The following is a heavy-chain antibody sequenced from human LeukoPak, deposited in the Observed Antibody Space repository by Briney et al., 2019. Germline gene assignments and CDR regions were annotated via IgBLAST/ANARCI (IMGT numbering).Heavy chain of an antibody. J-gene: IGHJ4*02. D-gene: IGHD1-7*01. CDR3: ARLRVSGNYLYYFGY. Sequence: SETLSLTCTVSNCSISSYHWSWVRQPPGKELEWIGYILTSRTTNYNPSPTNRLTISVNTSKNQSTLQLNTVTDADTAVYYCARLRVSGNYLYYFGYWGPGAIVTVCS. V-gene: IGHV4-4*09. CDR1: NCSISSYH. CDR2: ILTSRTT.